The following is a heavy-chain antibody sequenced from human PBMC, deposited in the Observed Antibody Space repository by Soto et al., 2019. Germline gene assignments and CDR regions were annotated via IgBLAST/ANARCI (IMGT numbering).Heavy chain of an antibody. CDR2: ISGSGGST. J-gene: IGHJ6*02. V-gene: IGHV3-23*01. Sequence: GGSLRLSCAASGFAFSSYATSWVRQAPGKGLEWVSAISGSGGSTYYADSVKGRFTISRDNSKNTLYLQMNSLRAEDTAVYYCAKEGHYGSGSYYRDYYYYGMDVWGQGTTVTVSS. D-gene: IGHD3-10*01. CDR1: GFAFSSYA. CDR3: AKEGHYGSGSYYRDYYYYGMDV.